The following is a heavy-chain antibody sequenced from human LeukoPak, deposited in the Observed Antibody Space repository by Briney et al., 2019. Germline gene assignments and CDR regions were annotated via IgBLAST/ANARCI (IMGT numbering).Heavy chain of an antibody. CDR1: GFSLSTSGMR. J-gene: IGHJ3*02. CDR3: ARIEPAYCSGGSCYSAGAFDI. Sequence: SGPALVKPTQTLTLTCTFSGFSLSTSGMRVSWIRQPPGKALEWLARIDWDDDKFYSTSLKTRLTISKDTPKNQVVLTMTNMDPVDTATYYCARIEPAYCSGGSCYSAGAFDIWGQGTMVTVSS. V-gene: IGHV2-70*04. CDR2: IDWDDDK. D-gene: IGHD2-15*01.